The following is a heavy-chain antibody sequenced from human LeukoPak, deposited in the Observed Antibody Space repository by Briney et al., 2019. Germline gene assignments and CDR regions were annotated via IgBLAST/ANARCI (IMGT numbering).Heavy chain of an antibody. D-gene: IGHD7-27*01. Sequence: PGGSLRLSCAIPGFSINYYWLSWVRQAPGKGLEWVAKIKKDGGETAYVDSVKGRFTISRDYAKNSLSLQMNSLRVEDTAVYFCAGDFYWGFDFWGQGTLVTVSS. CDR3: AGDFYWGFDF. J-gene: IGHJ4*02. CDR2: IKKDGGET. V-gene: IGHV3-7*04. CDR1: GFSINYYW.